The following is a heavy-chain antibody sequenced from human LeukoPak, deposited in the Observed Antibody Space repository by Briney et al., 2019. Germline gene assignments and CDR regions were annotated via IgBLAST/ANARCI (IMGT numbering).Heavy chain of an antibody. V-gene: IGHV1-24*01. J-gene: IGHJ6*02. Sequence: ASVKASCKVSGYTLTELSMHWVRQAPGKGLEWMGGFDPEDGETIYAQKFQGRVTMTEDTSTDTAYMELSSLRSEDTAVYYCATKPYSITMVRGVPPGDYYGMDVWGQGTTVTVSS. CDR2: FDPEDGET. CDR3: ATKPYSITMVRGVPPGDYYGMDV. D-gene: IGHD3-10*01. CDR1: GYTLTELS.